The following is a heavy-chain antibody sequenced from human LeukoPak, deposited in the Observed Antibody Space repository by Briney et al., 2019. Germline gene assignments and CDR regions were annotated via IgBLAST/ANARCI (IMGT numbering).Heavy chain of an antibody. V-gene: IGHV1-2*02. CDR2: INPNSGGT. D-gene: IGHD4-11*01. CDR1: GYTFTSYG. J-gene: IGHJ6*03. CDR3: ARDTEGLQSPNEQGSYYYYMDV. Sequence: ASVKVSCKASGYTFTSYGISWVRQAPGQGLEWMGWINPNSGGTDYAQKFQGRVTMTRDTSINTAYMELSSLRSDDTAVYYCARDTEGLQSPNEQGSYYYYMDVWGKGTTVTVSS.